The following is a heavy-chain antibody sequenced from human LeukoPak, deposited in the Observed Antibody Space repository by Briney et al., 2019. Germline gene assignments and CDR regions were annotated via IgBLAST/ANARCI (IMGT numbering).Heavy chain of an antibody. CDR2: ISDSSRYI. Sequence: GGSLRLSCAASGFTFSSYSMNWVRQAPGKGLEWVSSISDSSRYIFYADSVKGRFTISRDNAKNSLYLQINSLRAEDTAVYYCAREVYCSHTTCYYFDYWGLGTLVTVSS. V-gene: IGHV3-21*01. CDR3: AREVYCSHTTCYYFDY. CDR1: GFTFSSYS. D-gene: IGHD2/OR15-2a*01. J-gene: IGHJ4*02.